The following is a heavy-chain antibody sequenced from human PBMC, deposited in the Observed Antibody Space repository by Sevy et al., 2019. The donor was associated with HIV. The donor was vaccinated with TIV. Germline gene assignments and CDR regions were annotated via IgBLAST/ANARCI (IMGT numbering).Heavy chain of an antibody. CDR1: GFTFNIYS. CDR3: ARGRGAPRADCFDY. CDR2: ISGSSSYI. V-gene: IGHV3-21*01. J-gene: IGHJ4*02. Sequence: GGSLRLSCAASGFTFNIYSMNWVRQAPGKGLEWVSSISGSSSYIFYADSVKGRFTISRDNAKNSLYLQMNSLRAEDTAVYYCARGRGAPRADCFDYWGQGTLVTVSS. D-gene: IGHD3-10*01.